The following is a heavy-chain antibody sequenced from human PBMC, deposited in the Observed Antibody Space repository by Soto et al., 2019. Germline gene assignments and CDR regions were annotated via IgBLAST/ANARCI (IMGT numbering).Heavy chain of an antibody. CDR1: GGSFSGYY. CDR2: ITHSGST. D-gene: IGHD2-8*01. J-gene: IGHJ2*01. CDR3: AGDVMANNRYPWYFDL. Sequence: QVQLQQWGAGLLKPSETLSLTCAVYGGSFSGYYWSWIRQPPGKGLEWIGEITHSGSTNYNPSLKSRVTISVEPSKSHFSLKLSSVTAADTAVYYCAGDVMANNRYPWYFDLWGRGTLVTVSS. V-gene: IGHV4-34*01.